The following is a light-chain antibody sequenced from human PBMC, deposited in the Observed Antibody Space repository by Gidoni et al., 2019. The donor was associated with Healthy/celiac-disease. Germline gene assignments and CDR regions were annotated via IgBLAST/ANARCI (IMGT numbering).Light chain of an antibody. V-gene: IGLV2-23*02. CDR2: EVS. CDR1: SSDVGSYHL. J-gene: IGLJ2*01. Sequence: QSALTQPASVSGSPGQSITISCTGTSSDVGSYHLVSWYQQHPGKAPKLMIYEVSKRPSGVSNRFSGSKSGNTASLTISGLQAEDEADYYCCSYAGSSTLVVFGGGTKLTVL. CDR3: CSYAGSSTLVV.